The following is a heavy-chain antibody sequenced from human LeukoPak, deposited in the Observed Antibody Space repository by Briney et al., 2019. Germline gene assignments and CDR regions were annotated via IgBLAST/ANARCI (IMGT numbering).Heavy chain of an antibody. V-gene: IGHV4-31*03. Sequence: PSETLSLTCTVSGGSISSGGYYWSWIRQHPRKGLEWNGYIYYSGSTYYNPSLKSRVTISVDTSKNQFSLKLSSVTAADTAVYYCARSLIVVVATTAETGFDYWGQGTLVTVSS. J-gene: IGHJ4*02. D-gene: IGHD2-15*01. CDR2: IYYSGST. CDR3: ARSLIVVVATTAETGFDY. CDR1: GGSISSGGYY.